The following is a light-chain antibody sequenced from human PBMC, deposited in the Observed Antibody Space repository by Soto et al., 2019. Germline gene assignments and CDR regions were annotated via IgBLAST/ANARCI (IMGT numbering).Light chain of an antibody. CDR2: GAS. J-gene: IGKJ1*01. V-gene: IGKV1-39*01. CDR3: QHSYTAPWT. Sequence: DIQMTQSPSSLSASLGDRVTITCRASENIIQYLNWYQQKPGKVPRLLVYGASRLETGVPSRFSASGFGTEFTLTIRGLQSEDFSIYYCQHSYTAPWTFGQGTKV. CDR1: ENIIQY.